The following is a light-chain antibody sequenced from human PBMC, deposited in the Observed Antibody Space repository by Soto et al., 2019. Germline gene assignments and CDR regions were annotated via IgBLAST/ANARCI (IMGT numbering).Light chain of an antibody. CDR1: SSDVGGYNY. V-gene: IGLV2-14*03. CDR3: CSYTTSNTRQIV. Sequence: QSALTQPASVSRSPGRSITISCTGTSSDVGGYNYVSWYQQHPGKAPKFMIYDVSSRPSGVSNRFSGSKSGNTASLTISGLQAEDEADYYCCSYTTSNTRQIVFGTGTKVTVL. J-gene: IGLJ1*01. CDR2: DVS.